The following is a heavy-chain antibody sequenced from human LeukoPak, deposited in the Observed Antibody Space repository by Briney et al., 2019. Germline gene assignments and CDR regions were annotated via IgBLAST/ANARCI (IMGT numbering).Heavy chain of an antibody. J-gene: IGHJ4*02. V-gene: IGHV3-48*01. CDR2: ISSSSNTI. D-gene: IGHD6-13*01. CDR3: ARVPAAYLYFDY. CDR1: GFTFSSYT. Sequence: GGSLRLSCAASGFTFSSYTMNWVRQAPGKGLEWVAYISSSSNTIYYADSVKGRFTISRDNAKNSLYLHMNSLRAEDTAVYYCARVPAAYLYFDYWGQGTLVTVSS.